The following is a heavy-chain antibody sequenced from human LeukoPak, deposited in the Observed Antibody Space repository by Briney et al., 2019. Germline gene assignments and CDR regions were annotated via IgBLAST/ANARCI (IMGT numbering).Heavy chain of an antibody. V-gene: IGHV3-30*02. J-gene: IGHJ4*02. CDR3: AKDSGDFWSGYYTSNFDY. D-gene: IGHD3-3*01. Sequence: GGSLRLSCAASGFTYSSYGMHWVRQAPGKGLEWVAFIRYDGSNKYYADSVKGRFTISRDNSKNTLYLQMNSLRAEDTAVYYSAKDSGDFWSGYYTSNFDYWGQGTLVTVSS. CDR1: GFTYSSYG. CDR2: IRYDGSNK.